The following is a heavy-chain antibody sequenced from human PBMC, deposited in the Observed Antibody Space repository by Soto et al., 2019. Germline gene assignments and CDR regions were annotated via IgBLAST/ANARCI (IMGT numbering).Heavy chain of an antibody. J-gene: IGHJ5*02. CDR3: ARWWMYAPRFDP. D-gene: IGHD2-8*01. CDR1: GGSISSGDYS. V-gene: IGHV4-30-2*01. CDR2: IYHSGST. Sequence: QLQLQESGSGLVKPSQTLSLTCAVSGGSISSGDYSWSWIRQPPGKGLEWIGYIYHSGSTYYNPSHKSRITISVDRSKNQFSLKLSSVTAADTAVYYCARWWMYAPRFDPWCQGTLVTVSS.